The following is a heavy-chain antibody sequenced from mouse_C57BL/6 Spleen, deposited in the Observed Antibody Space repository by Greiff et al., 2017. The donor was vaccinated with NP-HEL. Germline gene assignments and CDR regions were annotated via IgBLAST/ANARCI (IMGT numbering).Heavy chain of an antibody. CDR1: GYAFSSYW. CDR2: IYPGDGDT. V-gene: IGHV1-80*01. CDR3: ARSGNYDYDDPFLAY. J-gene: IGHJ3*01. D-gene: IGHD2-4*01. Sequence: VKLQESGAELVKPGASVKISCKASGYAFSSYWMNWVKQRPGKGLEWIGQIYPGDGDTTYNGKFKGKATLTADKSSSTAYMQLSSLTSEDSAVYFCARSGNYDYDDPFLAYWGQGTLVTVSA.